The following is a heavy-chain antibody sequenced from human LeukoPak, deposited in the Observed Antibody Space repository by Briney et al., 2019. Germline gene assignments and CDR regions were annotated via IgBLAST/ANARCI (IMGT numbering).Heavy chain of an antibody. D-gene: IGHD6-19*01. CDR1: GGSFSGYY. CDR2: INHSGST. V-gene: IGHV4-34*01. CDR3: ATGYSSGWYGY. J-gene: IGHJ4*02. Sequence: SETLSLTCAVYGGSFSGYYWSWIRQPPGKGLEWIGEINHSGSTNYNPSLKSRVTISVDTSKNQFSLKLSSLTAADTAVYYCATGYSSGWYGYWGQGTLVTVSS.